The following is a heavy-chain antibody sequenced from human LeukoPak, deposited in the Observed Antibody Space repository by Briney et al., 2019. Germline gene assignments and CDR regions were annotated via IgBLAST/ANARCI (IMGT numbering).Heavy chain of an antibody. V-gene: IGHV3-66*01. CDR2: VYSGGST. D-gene: IGHD2-8*01. CDR3: AREPPAVLIDTYG. Sequence: PGGSLRLSCTAPGFIVTNNYINWVRQAPGKGLEGVSLVYSGGSTYYADSVKGRFTTSRDNSKNMVYLQMNSLRAEDTAMYYCAREPPAVLIDTYGWGQGTLVTVSS. CDR1: GFIVTNNY. J-gene: IGHJ4*02.